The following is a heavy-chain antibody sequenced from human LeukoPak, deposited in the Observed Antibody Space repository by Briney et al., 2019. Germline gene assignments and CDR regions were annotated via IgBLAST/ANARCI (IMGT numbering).Heavy chain of an antibody. CDR1: GFTFSTFW. CDR2: IKQDGSEK. J-gene: IGHJ3*02. Sequence: PGGSPRLSCAASGFTFSTFWMSWVRQAPGKGLEWVANIKQDGSEKYYVDSVKGRFTVSRDNAKNSLYLQMNSLRAEDTAVYYCARSIYASGSFYTFDIWGQGTMVTVSS. D-gene: IGHD3-10*01. CDR3: ARSIYASGSFYTFDI. V-gene: IGHV3-7*05.